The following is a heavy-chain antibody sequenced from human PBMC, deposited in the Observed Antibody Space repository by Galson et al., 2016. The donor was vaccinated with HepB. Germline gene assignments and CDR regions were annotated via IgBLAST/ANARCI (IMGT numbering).Heavy chain of an antibody. CDR1: EFTFSGYA. D-gene: IGHD1/OR15-1a*01. J-gene: IGHJ4*02. CDR2: ISGSGGST. Sequence: SLRLSCAVSEFTFSGYAMNWVRQAPGKGLEWVSVISGSGGSTYFADSVMGRFTISRDNSKTTLYLQMNSLRVDDTAVYYCAKGTTLQVHFGYFDHWGQGTLVTVSS. CDR3: AKGTTLQVHFGYFDH. V-gene: IGHV3-23*01.